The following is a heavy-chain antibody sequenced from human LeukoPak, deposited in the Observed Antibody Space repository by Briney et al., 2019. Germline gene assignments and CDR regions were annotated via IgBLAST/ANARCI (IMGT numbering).Heavy chain of an antibody. J-gene: IGHJ2*01. V-gene: IGHV4-4*09. D-gene: IGHD1-26*01. CDR1: GGSISTYY. CDR3: ARHAHSGTPSWYFDL. Sequence: NPSETLSLTCTVSGGSISTYYWSWIRQPPGKGLEWIGYIYASGSTNYSPSLKRRVTISVYTSKNQFSLRLSSVTAADTAVYYCARHAHSGTPSWYFDLWGRGTLVAGSP. CDR2: IYASGST.